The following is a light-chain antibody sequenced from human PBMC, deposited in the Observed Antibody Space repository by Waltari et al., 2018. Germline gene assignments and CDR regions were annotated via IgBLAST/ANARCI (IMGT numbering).Light chain of an antibody. Sequence: QSALTQPASVSGSPGQSITLPCTGTSSDVGGYNFVSRYQLHPGKAPKLIIYDLSKRPSGVSNRFSGSKSGNTASLTISGLQAEDEADYYCSSYTSRSSVIFGGGTKLTVL. J-gene: IGLJ2*01. CDR2: DLS. V-gene: IGLV2-14*03. CDR1: SSDVGGYNF. CDR3: SSYTSRSSVI.